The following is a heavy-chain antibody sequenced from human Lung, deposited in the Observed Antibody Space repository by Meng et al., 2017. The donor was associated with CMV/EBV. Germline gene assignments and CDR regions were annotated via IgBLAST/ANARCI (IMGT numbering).Heavy chain of an antibody. Sequence: SGPTLVXPTQTLSLTCSFSGFSLTTSELGVAWFRQPPGKALEWLALIYGNADKRYTPSLKSRLHLTKDTSKNQVVLTVTNMDSVDAATYYCAHRDNYGWAAFHIXGQGXLVTVSS. CDR1: GFSLTTSELG. V-gene: IGHV2-5*01. D-gene: IGHD3-10*01. CDR3: AHRDNYGWAAFHI. CDR2: IYGNADK. J-gene: IGHJ3*02.